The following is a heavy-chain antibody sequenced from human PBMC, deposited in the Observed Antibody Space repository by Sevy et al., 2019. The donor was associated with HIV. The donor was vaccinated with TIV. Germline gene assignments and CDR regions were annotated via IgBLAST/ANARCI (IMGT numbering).Heavy chain of an antibody. CDR2: INHSGST. D-gene: IGHD2-2*01. J-gene: IGHJ3*02. V-gene: IGHV4-34*01. CDR3: ARHCSSTNCSHSFDI. Sequence: ETLSLTCAVYGGSFSGYYWSWFRQPPGKGLEWIGEINHSGSTNYNPSLKSRVTISIGTSKNQFSLKLSSVTAADTAVYYCARHCSSTNCSHSFDIWGQGTMVTVS. CDR1: GGSFSGYY.